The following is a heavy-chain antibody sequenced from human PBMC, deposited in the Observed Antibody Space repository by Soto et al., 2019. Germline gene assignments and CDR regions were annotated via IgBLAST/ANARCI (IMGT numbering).Heavy chain of an antibody. CDR1: GYNFSDYY. D-gene: IGHD2-8*02. J-gene: IGHJ5*02. CDR2: VSPKSGGT. CDR3: AREISGGGTLNWFDP. V-gene: IGHV1-2*02. Sequence: GASVKVSCKASGYNFSDYYIHWVRRAPGQGLEWLGWVSPKSGGTNYAQKFKGRVTMTRDTSSNTVYMDLSGLKSDDTAVFYCAREISGGGTLNWFDPWGQGTLVTVSS.